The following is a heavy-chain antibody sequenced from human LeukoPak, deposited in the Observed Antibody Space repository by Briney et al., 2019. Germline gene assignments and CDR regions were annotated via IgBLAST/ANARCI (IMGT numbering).Heavy chain of an antibody. V-gene: IGHV1-2*02. Sequence: ASVKVSCKASGYTFTDYHIHWVRQAPGQGLEWMGWINPNGGGTNYAGKFQGRVTMTSDTSISTAYMDLSSLRSDDTAVYYCARYSGSYKDAFDIWGQGTMVTVSS. CDR3: ARYSGSYKDAFDI. J-gene: IGHJ3*02. D-gene: IGHD1-26*01. CDR1: GYTFTDYH. CDR2: INPNGGGT.